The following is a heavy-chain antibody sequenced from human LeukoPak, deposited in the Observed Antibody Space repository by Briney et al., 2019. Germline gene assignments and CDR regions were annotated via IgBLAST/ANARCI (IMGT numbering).Heavy chain of an antibody. D-gene: IGHD6-6*01. Sequence: PSETLSLTCTVSGGSITNYYWSWIRQPPGKGLEYIGFIYHSGSTNYNPSLKSRVTMSVDKSKNQCSLRLSSVTAADTAIYFCARSTQDSSTSFDYWGQGTLVTVSS. V-gene: IGHV4-59*01. J-gene: IGHJ4*02. CDR2: IYHSGST. CDR1: GGSITNYY. CDR3: ARSTQDSSTSFDY.